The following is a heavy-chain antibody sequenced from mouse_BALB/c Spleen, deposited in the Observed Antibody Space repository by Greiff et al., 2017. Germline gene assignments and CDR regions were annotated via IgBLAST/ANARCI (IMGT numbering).Heavy chain of an antibody. CDR3: ARRGGGWFAY. J-gene: IGHJ3*01. Sequence: DVMLVESGGGLVKPGGSLKLSCAASGFTFSSYAMSWVRQTPEKRLEWVASISSGGSTYYPDSVKGRFTISRDNARNILYLQMSSLRSEDTAMYYCARRGGGWFAYWGQGTLVTVSA. CDR1: GFTFSSYA. V-gene: IGHV5-6-5*01. CDR2: ISSGGST.